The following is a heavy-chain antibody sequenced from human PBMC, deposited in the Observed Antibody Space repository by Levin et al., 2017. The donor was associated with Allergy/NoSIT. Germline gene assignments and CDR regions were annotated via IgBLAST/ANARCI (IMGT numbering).Heavy chain of an antibody. Sequence: SQTLSLTCTVSGGSISSYYWSWIRQPPGKGLEWIGYIYYSGRTNYNPSLKSRVTISVDTSKNQFSLKLSSVTSADTAVYYCARDRTISTQQTYYYGMDVWGQGTPVTVSS. CDR1: GGSISSYY. D-gene: IGHD3-3*01. CDR3: ARDRTISTQQTYYYGMDV. CDR2: IYYSGRT. J-gene: IGHJ6*02. V-gene: IGHV4-59*01.